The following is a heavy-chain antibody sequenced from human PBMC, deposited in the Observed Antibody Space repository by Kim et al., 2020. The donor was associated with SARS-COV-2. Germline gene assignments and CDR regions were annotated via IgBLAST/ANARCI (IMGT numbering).Heavy chain of an antibody. D-gene: IGHD6-13*01. CDR3: ARDRASSSKGWFDP. J-gene: IGHJ5*02. Sequence: VKVSCKASGFSFTTYDINWVRQATGQGLEWMGWMNPNSGDSGYAQKFQGRVTMTRDTSISTAFMELSSLTSEDTAVYYCARDRASSSKGWFDPWGQGTLVTVSS. V-gene: IGHV1-8*02. CDR2: MNPNSGDS. CDR1: GFSFTTYD.